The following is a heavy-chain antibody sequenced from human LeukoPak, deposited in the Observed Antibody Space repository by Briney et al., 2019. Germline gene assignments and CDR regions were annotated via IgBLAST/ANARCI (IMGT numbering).Heavy chain of an antibody. J-gene: IGHJ5*02. CDR2: IWFDGSNK. CDR1: GFTFSSYG. CDR3: AKSGHDYGDYRKYNWFDP. Sequence: PGGSLRLSCAASGFTFSSYGMHWVRQAPGKGLERVAVIWFDGSNKYYAASVKGRFTISDDNSNHLPYLQRNSLRAEDTAVYYCAKSGHDYGDYRKYNWFDPWGQGTLVTVSS. D-gene: IGHD4-17*01. V-gene: IGHV3-33*06.